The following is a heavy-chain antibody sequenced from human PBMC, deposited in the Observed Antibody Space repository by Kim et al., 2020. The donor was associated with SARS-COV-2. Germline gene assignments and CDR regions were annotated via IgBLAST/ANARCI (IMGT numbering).Heavy chain of an antibody. Sequence: GGSLRLSCAASGSTFSNRWMSWIRQSPGKGLEWVSYISTDSSHINYADSVKGRFTISRDNAENSLYLQMNGLRADDTALYYCATAGAGTTADNWGQGTQVTVSS. V-gene: IGHV3-11*03. CDR2: ISTDSSHI. CDR1: GSTFSNRW. D-gene: IGHD1-7*01. J-gene: IGHJ4*02. CDR3: ATAGAGTTADN.